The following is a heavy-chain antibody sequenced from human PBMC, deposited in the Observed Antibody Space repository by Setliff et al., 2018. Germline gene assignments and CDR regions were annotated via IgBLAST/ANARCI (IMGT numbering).Heavy chain of an antibody. CDR3: SRDLQGSGDYVVDY. J-gene: IGHJ4*02. D-gene: IGHD4-17*01. V-gene: IGHV3-48*01. CDR1: GFTFSGYS. CDR2: IRNDGATT. Sequence: GGSLRLSCAASGFTFSGYSMNWVRQAPGKGLEWVSYIRNDGATTSYADSVKGRFTISRDNAKNSLYLQMNSLRAEDTAVYYCSRDLQGSGDYVVDYWGQGTLVTV.